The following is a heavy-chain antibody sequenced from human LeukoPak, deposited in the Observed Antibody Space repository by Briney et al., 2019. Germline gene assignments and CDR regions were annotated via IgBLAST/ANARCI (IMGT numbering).Heavy chain of an antibody. Sequence: SETLSLTCTVSGYSISSGYYWGWIRQPPGKGLDWIGSTYHSGTTYYNPSLMSRVTISVDTSKNQFSLKLSSVTAADTAVYYCARDQPSYGSGTTYYFDFWGQGTLVTVSS. V-gene: IGHV4-38-2*02. CDR3: ARDQPSYGSGTTYYFDF. CDR2: TYHSGTT. J-gene: IGHJ4*02. D-gene: IGHD3-10*01. CDR1: GYSISSGYY.